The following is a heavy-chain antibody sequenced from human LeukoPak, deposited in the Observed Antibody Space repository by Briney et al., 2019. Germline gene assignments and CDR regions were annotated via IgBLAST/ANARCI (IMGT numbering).Heavy chain of an antibody. V-gene: IGHV3-49*04. D-gene: IGHD3-22*01. CDR2: IRSKAYGGTT. CDR1: GFTFGDYA. Sequence: PGGSLRLSCTASGFTFGDYAMSWVRQAPGKGLEWVGFIRSKAYGGTTEYAASVKGRFTISRDDSKSIAYLQMNSLKTEDTAVYYCTRVSGSYYDSSGYHYDYWGQGTLVTVSS. CDR3: TRVSGSYYDSSGYHYDY. J-gene: IGHJ4*02.